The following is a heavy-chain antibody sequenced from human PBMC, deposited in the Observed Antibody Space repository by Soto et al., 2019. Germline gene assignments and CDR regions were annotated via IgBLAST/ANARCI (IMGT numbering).Heavy chain of an antibody. D-gene: IGHD3-16*02. CDR2: IRSKAYGGTT. CDR3: TRARAGDYIWGSYRYGYYFDY. J-gene: IGHJ4*02. CDR1: GFTFGDYA. Sequence: GGSLRLSCTASGFTFGDYAMSWFRQAPGKGLEWVGFIRSKAYGGTTEYAASVKGRFTISRDDSKSIAYLQMNSLKTEDTAVYYCTRARAGDYIWGSYRYGYYFDYWGQGTLVTVSS. V-gene: IGHV3-49*03.